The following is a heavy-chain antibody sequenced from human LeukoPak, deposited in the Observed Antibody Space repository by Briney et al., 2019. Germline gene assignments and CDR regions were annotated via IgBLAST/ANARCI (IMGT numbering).Heavy chain of an antibody. V-gene: IGHV1-18*01. J-gene: IGHJ4*02. Sequence: ASVKVSXKASGYTFTSYGISWVRQAPGQGPEWMGWISTYNGNTNYAQKFQGRVTMTTDTSTSTAYMELRSLRSDDTAVYYCASPGDQLDYWGQGTLVTVSS. CDR3: ASPGDQLDY. D-gene: IGHD3-16*01. CDR1: GYTFTSYG. CDR2: ISTYNGNT.